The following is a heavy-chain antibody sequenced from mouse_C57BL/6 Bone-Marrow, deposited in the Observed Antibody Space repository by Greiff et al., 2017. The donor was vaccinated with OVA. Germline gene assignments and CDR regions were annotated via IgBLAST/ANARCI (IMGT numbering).Heavy chain of an antibody. J-gene: IGHJ1*03. CDR3: DNSYSHWYLDV. CDR2: INPGSGGT. Sequence: QVQLQQSGAELVRPGTSVKVSCKASGYAFTNYLIEWVKQRPGQGLEWIGVINPGSGGTNYNEKFKGKATLTADKSSSTAYMQLSSLTSEDSAVYVCDNSYSHWYLDVWGTGTTVTVAS. CDR1: GYAFTNYL. V-gene: IGHV1-54*01. D-gene: IGHD6-2*01.